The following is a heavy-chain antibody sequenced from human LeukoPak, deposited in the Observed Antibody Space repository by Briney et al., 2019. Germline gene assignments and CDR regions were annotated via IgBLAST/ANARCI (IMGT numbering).Heavy chain of an antibody. J-gene: IGHJ4*02. Sequence: ASVKLSCKASGYTLTSYYIHWVRQAPGQGLEWMGIINPSGGTTSCAQSFQGRLTMTWDTSTSTVYMEVSSLTSDDSAVYYCARAPRDKYFDYWGQGTLVTVSS. CDR2: INPSGGTT. CDR1: GYTLTSYY. D-gene: IGHD3-10*01. CDR3: ARAPRDKYFDY. V-gene: IGHV1-46*01.